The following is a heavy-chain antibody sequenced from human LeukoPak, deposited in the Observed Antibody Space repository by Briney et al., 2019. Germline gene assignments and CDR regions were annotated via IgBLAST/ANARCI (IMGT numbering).Heavy chain of an antibody. Sequence: ASVKVSCKVSGYTPTELSMHWVRQAPGKGLEWMGGFDPEDGETIYAQKFQGRVTMTEDTSTDTAYMELSSLRSEDTAVYYCAIGIEGQQLVGTRYYYYGMDVWAKGPRSPSP. CDR2: FDPEDGET. CDR3: AIGIEGQQLVGTRYYYYGMDV. D-gene: IGHD6-13*01. V-gene: IGHV1-24*01. CDR1: GYTPTELS. J-gene: IGHJ6*02.